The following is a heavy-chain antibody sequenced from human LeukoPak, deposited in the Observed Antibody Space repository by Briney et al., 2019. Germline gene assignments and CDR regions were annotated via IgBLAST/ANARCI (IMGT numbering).Heavy chain of an antibody. J-gene: IGHJ4*02. V-gene: IGHV3-30*03. Sequence: GGSLRLSCAASGFTFSSYSMNWVRQPLGKGLEWVAVISHDERTKYYADSMKGRITISRDNSKNTVFLQMNNLRTEDTAVYFCARPSPPGDGYNPPDYWGQGTLVTVSS. CDR2: ISHDERTK. CDR3: ARPSPPGDGYNPPDY. D-gene: IGHD5-24*01. CDR1: GFTFSSYS.